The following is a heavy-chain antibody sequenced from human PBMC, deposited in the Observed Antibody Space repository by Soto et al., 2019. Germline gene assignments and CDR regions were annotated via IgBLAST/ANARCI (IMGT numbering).Heavy chain of an antibody. CDR3: ARDGIIGIPFDY. Sequence: GGSVRLSCAASGFTFRNYWMSWVRQAPGKGLEWVANIKQDGSEKYYVDSVKGRFTISRDNANNSLYLQMNSLRAEDTAVYYCARDGIIGIPFDYWGQGTLVTVSS. V-gene: IGHV3-7*01. CDR2: IKQDGSEK. J-gene: IGHJ4*02. CDR1: GFTFRNYW. D-gene: IGHD1-20*01.